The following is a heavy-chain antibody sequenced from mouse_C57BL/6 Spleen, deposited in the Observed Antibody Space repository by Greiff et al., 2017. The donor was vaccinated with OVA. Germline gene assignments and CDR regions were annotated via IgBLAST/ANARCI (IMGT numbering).Heavy chain of an antibody. CDR1: GFSFTSYG. D-gene: IGHD2-4*01. CDR3: AGGLRRGFAY. J-gene: IGHJ3*01. CDR2: IWGDGRT. V-gene: IGHV2-3*01. Sequence: QVQLKESGPGLVAPSQTLSITCTVSGFSFTSYGVSWVRQPPGKGLEWLGVIWGDGRTNYHSAIISRLGISKDNSKSQVSLKLNSLQTCDTATYYCAGGLRRGFAYWGQGTLVTVSA.